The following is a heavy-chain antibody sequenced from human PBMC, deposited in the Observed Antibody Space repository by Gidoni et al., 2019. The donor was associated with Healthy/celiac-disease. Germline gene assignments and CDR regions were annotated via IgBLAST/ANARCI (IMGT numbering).Heavy chain of an antibody. CDR1: GYSISSGYY. V-gene: IGHV4-38-2*02. Sequence: QVQLQESGPGLVKPSETLSLTCAVSGYSISSGYYWGWIRQPPGKGLEWIGSIYHSGSTYYNPSLKSRVTISVDTSKNQFSLKLSSVTAADTAVYYCARDRAGVTNGVDYWGQGTLVTVSS. J-gene: IGHJ4*02. D-gene: IGHD4-17*01. CDR2: IYHSGST. CDR3: ARDRAGVTNGVDY.